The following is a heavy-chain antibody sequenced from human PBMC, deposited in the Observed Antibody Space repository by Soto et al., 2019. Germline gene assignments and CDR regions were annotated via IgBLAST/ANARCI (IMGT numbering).Heavy chain of an antibody. J-gene: IGHJ6*02. Sequence: SETLSLTCTVSGGSISTYYWSGIRQPPGKGLEWLGFIYYSGNTNYNPSLKSRVTISLDTSKNQFSLKLTSVTAADTAVYYCARGAGGSGSYYYYGMDVWGQGTTVT. CDR2: IYYSGNT. CDR3: ARGAGGSGSYYYYGMDV. D-gene: IGHD3-10*01. V-gene: IGHV4-59*01. CDR1: GGSISTYY.